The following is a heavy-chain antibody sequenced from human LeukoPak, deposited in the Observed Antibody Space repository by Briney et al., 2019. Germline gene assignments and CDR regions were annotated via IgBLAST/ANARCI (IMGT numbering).Heavy chain of an antibody. V-gene: IGHV3-21*01. J-gene: IGHJ4*02. CDR2: ISSSSSYI. D-gene: IGHD6-13*01. CDR1: GFTFSSHS. CDR3: ASLSYSSSWYELPDSLDY. Sequence: PGGSLRLSCAASGFTFSSHSMNWVRQAPGKGLEWVSSISSSSSYIYYADSVKGRFTISRDNAKNSLYLQMNSLRAEDTAVYYCASLSYSSSWYELPDSLDYWGQGTLVTVSS.